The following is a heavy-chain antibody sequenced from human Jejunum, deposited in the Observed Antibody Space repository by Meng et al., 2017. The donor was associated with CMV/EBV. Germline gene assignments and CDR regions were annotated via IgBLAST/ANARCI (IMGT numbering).Heavy chain of an antibody. CDR1: GFTFSMYW. V-gene: IGHV3-30-3*01. J-gene: IGHJ4*02. CDR3: ARGRGPLEYYFDY. Sequence: VEWGGAFGQPVETLRLSCAASGFTFSMYWRHWVRQAPGMGLEWVAVISYDGSKEYYSDSVKGRFTISRDNSKNTLYLQMNSLRAEDTAVYYCARGRGPLEYYFDYWGQGTLVTVSS. D-gene: IGHD3-3*01. CDR2: ISYDGSKE.